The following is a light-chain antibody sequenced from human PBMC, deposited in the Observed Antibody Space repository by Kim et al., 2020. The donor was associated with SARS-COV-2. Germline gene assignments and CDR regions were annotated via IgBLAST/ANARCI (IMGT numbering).Light chain of an antibody. Sequence: GPPEEVTTLSCRASQSVSRTLAWYQQRPGHAPRLLTYGASTRATGIPAMFSGSGSGAEFTLTISSLQYEDFAVYYCQQYNNWYTFGQGTKLEI. J-gene: IGKJ2*01. CDR3: QQYNNWYT. CDR2: GAS. CDR1: QSVSRT. V-gene: IGKV3-15*01.